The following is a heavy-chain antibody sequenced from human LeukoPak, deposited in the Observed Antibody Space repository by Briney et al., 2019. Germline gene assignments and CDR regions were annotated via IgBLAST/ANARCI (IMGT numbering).Heavy chain of an antibody. CDR2: ISYDGSNK. CDR3: ARGGCSGGTCPLDY. CDR1: GFTFSSYA. D-gene: IGHD2-15*01. Sequence: PGGSLRLSCAASGFTFSSYAIHWVRQAPGKGLEWVAVISYDGSNKYYADSVKGRFTVSRDNAKNSLYLQMNSLRAEDTAVYYCARGGCSGGTCPLDYWGQGTLVTVSS. J-gene: IGHJ4*02. V-gene: IGHV3-30*04.